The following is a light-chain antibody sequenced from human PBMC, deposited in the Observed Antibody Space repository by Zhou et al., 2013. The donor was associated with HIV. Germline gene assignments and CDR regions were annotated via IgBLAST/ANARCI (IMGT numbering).Light chain of an antibody. V-gene: IGKV1-17*01. CDR3: QQYNSYWT. J-gene: IGKJ1*01. Sequence: DIQMTQSPSSLSASVGDRVTITCRASQGIRNDLGWYQQKPGKAPRLLMYEASTLQSGVPSRFSGSGSGTEFTLTISSLQPDDFATYYCQQYNSYWTFGQGTKVDIK. CDR1: QGIRND. CDR2: EAS.